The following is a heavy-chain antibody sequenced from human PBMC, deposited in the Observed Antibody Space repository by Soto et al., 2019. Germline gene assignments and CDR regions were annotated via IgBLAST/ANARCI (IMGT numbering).Heavy chain of an antibody. CDR1: GGSISSNRYF. J-gene: IGHJ4*02. Sequence: ASETLSLTCTVSGGSISSNRYFWGWIRQPPGKGLEWIGIIFYNGDTYYNPSLKSRVTISVDTSKNQFSLKLSSVTAADTAVYYCARQGGTGTLFYWGQGTLVTVSS. D-gene: IGHD1-1*01. CDR2: IFYNGDT. CDR3: ARQGGTGTLFY. V-gene: IGHV4-39*01.